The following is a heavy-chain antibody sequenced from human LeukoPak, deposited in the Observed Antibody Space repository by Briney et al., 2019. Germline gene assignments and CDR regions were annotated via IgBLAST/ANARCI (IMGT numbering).Heavy chain of an antibody. CDR2: ISSSGRTK. V-gene: IGHV3-48*03. D-gene: IGHD2-2*01. CDR3: ARASQGLSSYFDL. Sequence: PGGSLRLSCAASGFTFSSYEMNWVCQAPGKGLEWVSYISSSGRTKYYADSVKGRFTISRDNAKNSLYLQMNSLRAEDTAVYYCARASQGLSSYFDLWGRGTLVTVSS. CDR1: GFTFSSYE. J-gene: IGHJ2*01.